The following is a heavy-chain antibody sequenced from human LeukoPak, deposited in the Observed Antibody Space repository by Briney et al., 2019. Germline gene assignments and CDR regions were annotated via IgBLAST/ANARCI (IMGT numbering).Heavy chain of an antibody. CDR1: GYTFTAYY. CDR2: INPNSGDT. J-gene: IGHJ5*02. V-gene: IGHV1-2*02. D-gene: IGHD6-13*01. Sequence: ASVKVSCKASGYTFTAYYIHWLRQAPGQGLEWMGWINPNSGDTNYAQKLQGRVTMTRDTSISTAYMELNRLRSDDTAAYYCARPAAATLWFDPWGQGALVTVSS. CDR3: ARPAAATLWFDP.